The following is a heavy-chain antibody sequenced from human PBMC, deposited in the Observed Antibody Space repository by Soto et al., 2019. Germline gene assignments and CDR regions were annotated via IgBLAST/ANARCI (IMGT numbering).Heavy chain of an antibody. CDR3: ARGNYYDSSGPGEDY. D-gene: IGHD3-22*01. J-gene: IGHJ4*02. CDR2: IYYSGST. V-gene: IGHV4-59*01. Sequence: SETLSLTCTVSGGSISSYYWSWIRQPPGKGLEWIGYIYYSGSTNYNPSLKSRVTISVDTSKNQFSLKLSSVTAADTAVYYCARGNYYDSSGPGEDYWGQGTLVTVSS. CDR1: GGSISSYY.